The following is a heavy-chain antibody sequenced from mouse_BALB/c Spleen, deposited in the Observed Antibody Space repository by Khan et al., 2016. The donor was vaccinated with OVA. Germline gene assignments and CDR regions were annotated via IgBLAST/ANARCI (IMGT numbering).Heavy chain of an antibody. Sequence: VQLVETGPGLVAPSQSLSITCTASGFSLSRYNIHWVRQPPGKGLEWLGMIWGGGDTDYYSTLKSRLSTSKDNSKSQISLKITSLQTDDTAMYYCARAYYRYDGYYAMDYWGQGTSVTVSS. CDR2: IWGGGDT. CDR1: GFSLSRYN. J-gene: IGHJ4*01. D-gene: IGHD2-14*01. V-gene: IGHV2-6-4*01. CDR3: ARAYYRYDGYYAMDY.